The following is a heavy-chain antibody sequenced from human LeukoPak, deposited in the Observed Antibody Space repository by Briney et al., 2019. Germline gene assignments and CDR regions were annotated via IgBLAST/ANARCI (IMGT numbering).Heavy chain of an antibody. CDR3: ASGYLYYFDY. J-gene: IGHJ4*02. Sequence: GESLKISCKGSEDSFPTSWIGWVRQMPGKGLEWMGIIYPDDSDTRYSPSFQGQVTISADKSISTAYLQWSSLKASDTAVYYCASGYLYYFDYWGQGSLVTVSS. V-gene: IGHV5-51*01. CDR1: EDSFPTSW. D-gene: IGHD6-13*01. CDR2: IYPDDSDT.